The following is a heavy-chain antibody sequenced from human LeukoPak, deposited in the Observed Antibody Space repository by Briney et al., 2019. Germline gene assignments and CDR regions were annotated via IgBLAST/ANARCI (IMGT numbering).Heavy chain of an antibody. CDR1: GASFSGYY. Sequence: PSETLSLTCAVDGASFSGYYCSWVRQPPGKGREWVGEINHRGSTNYNPSLKSRVTISVDTSKNQFSLKLSSVPAADTAVYYCARPGPGIAVGSLFDPWGQGTLVTVSS. D-gene: IGHD6-19*01. CDR3: ARPGPGIAVGSLFDP. CDR2: INHRGST. V-gene: IGHV4-34*01. J-gene: IGHJ5*02.